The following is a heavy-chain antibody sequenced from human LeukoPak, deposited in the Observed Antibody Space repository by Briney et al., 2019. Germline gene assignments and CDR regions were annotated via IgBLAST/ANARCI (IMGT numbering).Heavy chain of an antibody. V-gene: IGHV4-39*01. CDR2: IYYSGST. J-gene: IGHJ4*02. CDR1: GGSISDSSYY. Sequence: SETLSLTCTVSGGSISDSSYYWGWIRQPPGKGLEWIGNIYYSGSTYYNPSLKSRVTISVDTSKSQFSLNLSSVTAADTAVYYCARRAASAGYFDYWGQGTVVTVSS. D-gene: IGHD6-13*01. CDR3: ARRAASAGYFDY.